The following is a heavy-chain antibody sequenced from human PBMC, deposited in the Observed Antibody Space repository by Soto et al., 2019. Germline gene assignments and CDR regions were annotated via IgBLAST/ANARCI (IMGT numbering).Heavy chain of an antibody. CDR2: IYHSGAT. J-gene: IGHJ4*02. CDR1: GDSISSGAYY. CDR3: ARDNGYSYGYNLDH. D-gene: IGHD5-18*01. V-gene: IGHV4-30-4*02. Sequence: TSETLSLTCTVSGDSISSGAYYWSWIRQPPGKGLEWIGYIYHSGATYYNPSLESRVTISVDTSKNQFSLKLTSVTAADTAVYYCARDNGYSYGYNLDHWGQGTLVTVSS.